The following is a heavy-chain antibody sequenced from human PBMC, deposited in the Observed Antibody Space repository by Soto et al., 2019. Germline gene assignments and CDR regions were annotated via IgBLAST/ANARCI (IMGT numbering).Heavy chain of an antibody. D-gene: IGHD2-2*01. Sequence: GGSLRLSCTASGFTFGDYAMSWFRQAPGKGLEWVGFIRSKAYGGTTEYAASVKGRFTISRDDSKSIAYLQMNSLKTEDTAVYYCTRGWDIVVVPAANENWFDPWGQGTLVTVSS. CDR3: TRGWDIVVVPAANENWFDP. CDR1: GFTFGDYA. V-gene: IGHV3-49*03. CDR2: IRSKAYGGTT. J-gene: IGHJ5*02.